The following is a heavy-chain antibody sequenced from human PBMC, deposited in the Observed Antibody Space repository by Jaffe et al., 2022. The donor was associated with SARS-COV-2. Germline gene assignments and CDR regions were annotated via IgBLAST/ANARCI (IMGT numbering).Heavy chain of an antibody. D-gene: IGHD2-21*01. CDR3: AKDIVELWVLGYTKNYYYYYMDV. J-gene: IGHJ6*03. CDR1: GFTFDDYA. V-gene: IGHV3-9*01. Sequence: EVQLVESGGGLVQPGRSLRLSCAASGFTFDDYAMHWVRQAPGKGLEWVSGISWNSGSIGYADSVKGRFTISRDNAKNSLYLQMNSLRAEDTALYYCAKDIVELWVLGYTKNYYYYYMDVWGKGTTVTVSS. CDR2: ISWNSGSI.